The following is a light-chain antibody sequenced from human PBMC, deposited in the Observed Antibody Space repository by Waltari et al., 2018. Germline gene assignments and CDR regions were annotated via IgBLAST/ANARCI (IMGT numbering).Light chain of an antibody. J-gene: IGKJ1*01. V-gene: IGKV4-1*01. CDR3: HQYYSTPPT. CDR1: QSVLYSSNNKNY. CDR2: WAS. Sequence: DIVMTQSPDSLAVSLGERATINCQSSQSVLYSSNNKNYLAWYQRKPGQPPKLLIYWASTRESGVPDRFSGSGSGTEFTLTISSLQAEDVAVYYCHQYYSTPPTFGQGTKVEIK.